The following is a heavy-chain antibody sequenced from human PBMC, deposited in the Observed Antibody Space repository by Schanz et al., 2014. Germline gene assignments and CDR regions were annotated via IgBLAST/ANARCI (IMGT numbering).Heavy chain of an antibody. J-gene: IGHJ6*03. Sequence: EVHLLESGGGLVQPGGSLRLSCAASGFTFSNHALSWVRQAPGKGLEWVSGIGGSGDSTHYADSVKGRFIISRDNSKNSLYLQMNSLRAEDTAVYYCARPSDSSWYMDVWGKGTTXTVSS. CDR1: GFTFSNHA. V-gene: IGHV3-23*01. D-gene: IGHD2-21*02. CDR3: ARPSDSSWYMDV. CDR2: IGGSGDST.